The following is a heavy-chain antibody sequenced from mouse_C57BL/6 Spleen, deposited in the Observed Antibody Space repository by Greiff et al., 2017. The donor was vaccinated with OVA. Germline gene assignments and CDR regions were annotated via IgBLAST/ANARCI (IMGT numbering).Heavy chain of an antibody. CDR1: GYTFTDYE. CDR2: IDPETGGT. J-gene: IGHJ4*01. V-gene: IGHV1-15*01. D-gene: IGHD2-1*01. Sequence: QVQLQQSGAELVRPGASVTLSCKASGYTFTDYEMHWVKQTPVHGLEWIGAIDPETGGTAYNQKFKGKAILTADKSSSTAYMELRILTSEDSAVYDCTSDGNYVRVYYAMDYWGQGTSVTVSS. CDR3: TSDGNYVRVYYAMDY.